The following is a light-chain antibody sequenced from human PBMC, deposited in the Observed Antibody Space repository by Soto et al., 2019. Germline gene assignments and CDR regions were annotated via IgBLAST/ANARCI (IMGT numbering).Light chain of an antibody. Sequence: QSALTQPASVSGSPGQSITISCTGTSSDVGSYKFVSWYQQHTVKAPKLMIYEGSKRPSGVSNRFSGSKSGNTASLTISGLQAEDEADYYCCSYAGSSTLVFGGGTKVTVL. CDR1: SSDVGSYKF. V-gene: IGLV2-23*01. CDR3: CSYAGSSTLV. CDR2: EGS. J-gene: IGLJ2*01.